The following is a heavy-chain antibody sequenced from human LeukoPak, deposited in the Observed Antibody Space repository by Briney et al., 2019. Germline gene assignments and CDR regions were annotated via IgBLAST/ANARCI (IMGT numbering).Heavy chain of an antibody. CDR3: ARVVWGGFDY. CDR2: IYYSGST. CDR1: GGSISSYY. Sequence: PSETLSLTCTVSGGSISSYYWSWIRQPPGKGLEWIGYIYYSGSTNYNPSLKSRVTISVDTSKNQFSLKLSSVTAADTAVYYCARVVWGGFDYWGQGTLVTVSS. J-gene: IGHJ4*02. V-gene: IGHV4-59*01. D-gene: IGHD3-16*01.